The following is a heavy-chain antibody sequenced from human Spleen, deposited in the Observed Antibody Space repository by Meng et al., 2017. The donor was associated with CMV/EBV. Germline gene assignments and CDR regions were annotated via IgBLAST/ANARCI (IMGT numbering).Heavy chain of an antibody. J-gene: IGHJ4*02. CDR3: ARDFVSAAAIDY. D-gene: IGHD2-2*01. Sequence: GESLKISCAASGFIFSSYTMNWVRLVPGKGLEWVSSISSGSSYIYYTDSVKGRFIISRDNAKNSLYLQMNNLRAEDTAVYYCARDFVSAAAIDYWGQGTTVTVSS. V-gene: IGHV3-21*01. CDR2: ISSGSSYI. CDR1: GFIFSSYT.